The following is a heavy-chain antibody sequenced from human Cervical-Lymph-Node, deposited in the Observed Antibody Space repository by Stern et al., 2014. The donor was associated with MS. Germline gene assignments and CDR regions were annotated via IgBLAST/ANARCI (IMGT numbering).Heavy chain of an antibody. CDR3: AREKSDCSGGSCFSSLDY. J-gene: IGHJ4*02. V-gene: IGHV1-69*11. CDR2: IIPILDTT. D-gene: IGHD2-15*01. CDR1: GGTFSTHA. Sequence: QVQLVQSGAEVTKPGSSVKVSCKSSGGTFSTHAISWVRQAPGQGLERLGRIIPILDTTDYAQRFQGRRTIDADESTDTAYMELRSRTPDDTAVYYCAREKSDCSGGSCFSSLDYWGQGTLVTVSS.